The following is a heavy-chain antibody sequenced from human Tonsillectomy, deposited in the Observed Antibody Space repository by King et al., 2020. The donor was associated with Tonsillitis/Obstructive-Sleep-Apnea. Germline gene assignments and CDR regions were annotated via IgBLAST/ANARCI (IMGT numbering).Heavy chain of an antibody. CDR2: FIPIFRTT. D-gene: IGHD6-13*01. Sequence: QLVQSGAEVKKPGSSVKVSCKASGGTSRRSAITWVRQAPGQGLEWMGWFIPIFRTTNNAQKFQGRVTITADESTNTTYMELSSLTSEDTAVYYCARGAFVAAAGPYFDYWGQGTLVTVSA. CDR1: GGTSRRSA. CDR3: ARGAFVAAAGPYFDY. J-gene: IGHJ4*02. V-gene: IGHV1-69*01.